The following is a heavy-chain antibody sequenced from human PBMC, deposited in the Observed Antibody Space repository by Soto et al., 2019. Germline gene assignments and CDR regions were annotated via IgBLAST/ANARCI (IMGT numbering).Heavy chain of an antibody. D-gene: IGHD3-16*02. CDR3: ARDRGITFGGVIVGYAFDI. Sequence: EVQLVESGGGLVQPGGSLRLSCAASGFTVSSNYMSWVRQAPGKGLEWVSVIYSGGSTYYADSVKGRFTISRDNSKNTLYLQMNSLRAEDTAVYYCARDRGITFGGVIVGYAFDIWGQGTMVTVSS. CDR1: GFTVSSNY. J-gene: IGHJ3*02. CDR2: IYSGGST. V-gene: IGHV3-66*01.